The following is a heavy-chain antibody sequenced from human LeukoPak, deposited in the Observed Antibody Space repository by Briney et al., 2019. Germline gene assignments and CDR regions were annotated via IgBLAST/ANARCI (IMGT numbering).Heavy chain of an antibody. CDR1: GGSISSNNYY. D-gene: IGHD3-16*02. V-gene: IGHV4-39*01. J-gene: IGHJ4*02. CDR3: ARTYDYIWGSFRSHSFDS. Sequence: SETLSLTCTVSGGSISSNNYYWGWIRQPPVKGLEWIGSLYYSGSAYYNPSLKSRVTISVDASKNQFSLKLSSVTAADTGVYYCARTYDYIWGSFRSHSFDSWGQGTLVTVSS. CDR2: LYYSGSA.